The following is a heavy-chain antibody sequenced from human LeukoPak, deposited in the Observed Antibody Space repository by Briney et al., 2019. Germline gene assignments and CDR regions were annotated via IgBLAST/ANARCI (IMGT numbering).Heavy chain of an antibody. D-gene: IGHD6-19*01. Sequence: SETLSLTCTVSGGSIRSSSYYWGWIRQPPGKGLEWIGSIYYSGSTYYSASLKSRGTISVDTSKNQFSLKLNSVTAADTAVYFCARQVVAVAGTGYFDYWGQGALVTVSS. CDR1: GGSIRSSSYY. J-gene: IGHJ4*02. CDR3: ARQVVAVAGTGYFDY. V-gene: IGHV4-39*01. CDR2: IYYSGST.